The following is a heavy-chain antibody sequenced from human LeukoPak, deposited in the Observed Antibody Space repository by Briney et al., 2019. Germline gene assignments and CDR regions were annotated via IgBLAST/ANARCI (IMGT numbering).Heavy chain of an antibody. D-gene: IGHD5-18*01. V-gene: IGHV3-30-3*01. J-gene: IGHJ4*02. CDR3: ARDSGSGIQLWRTFDY. CDR1: GFTFSSYA. CDR2: ISYDGSNK. Sequence: GGSLRLSCAASGFTFSSYAMHWVRQAPGKGLEWVAVISYDGSNKYYADSVKGRFTISRDNSKNTLYLQMNSLRAEDTAAYYCARDSGSGIQLWRTFDYWGQGTLVTVSS.